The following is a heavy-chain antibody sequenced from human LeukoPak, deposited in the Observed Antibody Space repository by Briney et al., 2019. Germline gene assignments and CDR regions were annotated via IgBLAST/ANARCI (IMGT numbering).Heavy chain of an antibody. CDR3: ARGGSGSSELDY. D-gene: IGHD1-26*01. Sequence: PGGSLRLSCAASAFTFSSYGMHWVRQAPGKGLEWVAFIRYDGSNKYYADSVKGRFTVSRDNSKNTLFLQMNSLRAEDTAVHYCARGGSGSSELDYWGQGTLVTVSS. J-gene: IGHJ4*02. V-gene: IGHV3-30*02. CDR1: AFTFSSYG. CDR2: IRYDGSNK.